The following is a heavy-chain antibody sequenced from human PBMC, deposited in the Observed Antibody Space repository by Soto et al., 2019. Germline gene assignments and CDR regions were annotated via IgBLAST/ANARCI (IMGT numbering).Heavy chain of an antibody. D-gene: IGHD2-15*01. CDR3: ARGRVAPGRSNYYYYYGMDV. CDR1: GGSFSGYY. CDR2: INHSGST. Sequence: PSETLSLTCAVYGGSFSGYYWSWIRQPPGKGLEWIGEINHSGSTNYNPSLKSRVTISVDTSKNQFSLKLSSVTAADTAVYYCARGRVAPGRSNYYYYYGMDVWGQGTTVTVSS. V-gene: IGHV4-34*01. J-gene: IGHJ6*02.